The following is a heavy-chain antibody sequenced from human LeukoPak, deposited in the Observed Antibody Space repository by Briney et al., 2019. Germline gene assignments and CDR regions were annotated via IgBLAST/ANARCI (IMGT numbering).Heavy chain of an antibody. CDR3: AREYSSGSNIDY. V-gene: IGHV1-18*01. J-gene: IGHJ4*02. Sequence: ASVKVSCKASGYTLITYGISWVRQAPGQGLEWMGWINAYNGNTNYAQKLQGRVTMTTDTSTSTAYMELRSLSSDDTAAYYCAREYSSGSNIDYWGQGTLVTVSS. CDR1: GYTLITYG. D-gene: IGHD6-19*01. CDR2: INAYNGNT.